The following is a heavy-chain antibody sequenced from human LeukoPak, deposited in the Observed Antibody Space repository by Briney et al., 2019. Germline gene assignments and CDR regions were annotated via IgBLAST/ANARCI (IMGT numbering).Heavy chain of an antibody. CDR2: ISSSGSTI. D-gene: IGHD1-7*01. Sequence: PGGSLRLSCAASGFTFSSYEMNWVRQAPGKWLEWVSYISSSGSTIYYADSVKGRFTISRDNAKNSLYLQMNSLRAEDTAVYYCARGGDRSNWNYVIAADFWGQGTLVTVSS. V-gene: IGHV3-48*03. CDR1: GFTFSSYE. CDR3: ARGGDRSNWNYVIAADF. J-gene: IGHJ4*02.